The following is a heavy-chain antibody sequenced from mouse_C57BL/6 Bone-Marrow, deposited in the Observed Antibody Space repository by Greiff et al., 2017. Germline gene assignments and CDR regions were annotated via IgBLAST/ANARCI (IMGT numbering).Heavy chain of an antibody. V-gene: IGHV1-50*01. CDR3: ARWGKIRGLYGSSLYYAMDD. CDR1: GYTFTSYW. J-gene: IGHJ4*01. D-gene: IGHD1-1*01. CDR2: IDPSDSYT. Sequence: QVQLQQPGAELVKPGASVKLSCKASGYTFTSYWMQWVKQRPGQGLEWIGEIDPSDSYTNYNQKFKGKATLTVDTSSSTAYMQLSSLTSEDSAVYYGARWGKIRGLYGSSLYYAMDDWGQVTS.